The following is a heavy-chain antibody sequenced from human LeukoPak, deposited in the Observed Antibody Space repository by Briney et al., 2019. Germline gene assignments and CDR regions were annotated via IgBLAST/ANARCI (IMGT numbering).Heavy chain of an antibody. V-gene: IGHV4-39*01. CDR3: ACTLGYCSVTSCQAPFDP. J-gene: IGHJ5*02. Sequence: PAESLSLTCTVSGDSISRSSYWGWIRQSPGKGLEWIGTTYQSGGTYYNPSLKSLVSMSADTSTNQLSLRLRSVTAADTAVYYCACTLGYCSVTSCQAPFDPWGQGTLVTVSS. D-gene: IGHD2-2*03. CDR1: GDSISRSSY. CDR2: TYQSGGT.